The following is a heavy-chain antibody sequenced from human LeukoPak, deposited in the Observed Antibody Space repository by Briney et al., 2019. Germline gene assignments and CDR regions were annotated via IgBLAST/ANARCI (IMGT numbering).Heavy chain of an antibody. Sequence: PGGSLRLSCAVSGFPFSIYEMNWVRQAPGKGLEWVSNIGSSGAAIYYADSVRGRFTISRDNAKNSLYLQMNNLRAEDTAVYYCALLAVASDFDYWGQGALVTVSS. D-gene: IGHD6-19*01. CDR2: IGSSGAAI. CDR1: GFPFSIYE. CDR3: ALLAVASDFDY. V-gene: IGHV3-48*03. J-gene: IGHJ4*02.